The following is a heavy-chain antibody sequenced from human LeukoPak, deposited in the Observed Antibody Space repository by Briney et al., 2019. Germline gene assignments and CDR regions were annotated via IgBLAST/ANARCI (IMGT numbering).Heavy chain of an antibody. CDR1: GFTFSTYF. Sequence: GGSLRLSCAASGFTFSTYFMHWVRQAPGKGLEWVADIASDGSHTFYVESVKGRFTISRDNSKNTLYLQMNSLRAEDTAVYFGGRERKNIIFYSGVFNIGAKGKRVTV. CDR3: GRERKNIIFYSGVFNI. D-gene: IGHD3-10*01. V-gene: IGHV3-30-3*01. CDR2: IASDGSHT. J-gene: IGHJ3*02.